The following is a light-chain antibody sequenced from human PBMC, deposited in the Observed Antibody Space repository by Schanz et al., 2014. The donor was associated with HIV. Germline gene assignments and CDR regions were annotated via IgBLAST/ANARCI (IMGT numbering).Light chain of an antibody. V-gene: IGLV2-8*01. CDR2: EVS. CDR1: SSDVGGYNY. CDR3: TSYAGSNNLV. J-gene: IGLJ2*01. Sequence: QSAPTQPPSASGSPGQSVTISCTGTSSDVGGYNYVSWYQQHPGKAPKLLIYEVSKRPLGVPDRFSGSKSGNTASLTVSRLQAEDEADYYCTSYAGSNNLVFGGGTKLTVL.